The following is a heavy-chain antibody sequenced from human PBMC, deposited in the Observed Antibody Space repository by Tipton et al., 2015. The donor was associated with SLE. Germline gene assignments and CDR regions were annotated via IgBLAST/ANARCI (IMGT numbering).Heavy chain of an antibody. Sequence: GLVKPSQTLSLTCAVYGESFNGYFWTWIRQPPGKGLEWIAEIIHSGVTNYNPSLRSRVTISVDMSKNQVSLKLSSVTAADTAVYFCARVAATEVFDYRGQGTLVTVSS. V-gene: IGHV4-34*12. CDR1: GESFNGYF. J-gene: IGHJ4*02. CDR2: IIHSGVT. D-gene: IGHD1-1*01. CDR3: ARVAATEVFDY.